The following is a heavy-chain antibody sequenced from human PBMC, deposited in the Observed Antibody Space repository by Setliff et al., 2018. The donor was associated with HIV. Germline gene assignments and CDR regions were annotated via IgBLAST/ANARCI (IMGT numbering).Heavy chain of an antibody. Sequence: GSLRLSCAASGFTFSSYSMNWVRQAPGKGLEWVGFIRSKAHGGTTEYAASVKGRFTISRDDSKSIAYLQMNSPKSADAAVYYCTRGMRPMVKRVPFDYWGQGTLVTVSS. V-gene: IGHV3-49*04. CDR1: GFTFSSYS. CDR3: TRGMRPMVKRVPFDY. J-gene: IGHJ4*02. D-gene: IGHD2-15*01. CDR2: IRSKAHGGTT.